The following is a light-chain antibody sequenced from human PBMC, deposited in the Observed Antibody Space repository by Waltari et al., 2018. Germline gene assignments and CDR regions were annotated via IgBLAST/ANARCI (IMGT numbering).Light chain of an antibody. CDR1: QRISSW. V-gene: IGKV1-5*03. CDR3: QQYNSYSLLT. CDR2: KAS. J-gene: IGKJ4*01. Sequence: DIQMTQSPSTLSAAVGDRVTITCRASQRISSWLAWYQEKPGNAPKLLLYKASSLESGVPSRFSGSGSGTEFTLTISSLQPDDFATYYCQQYNSYSLLTFGGGTKVKIK.